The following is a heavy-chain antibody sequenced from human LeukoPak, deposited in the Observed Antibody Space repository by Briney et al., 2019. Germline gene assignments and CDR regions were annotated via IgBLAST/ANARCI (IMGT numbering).Heavy chain of an antibody. Sequence: SETLSLTCTVSGGSISSSSYYWGWIRQPPGKGLEWIGSIYYSGSTYYNPSLKSRVTISVDTSKNQFSLKLSSVTAADTAVYYCVRIDLIVVVIDYWGQGTLVTVSS. CDR2: IYYSGST. CDR3: VRIDLIVVVIDY. D-gene: IGHD3-22*01. CDR1: GGSISSSSYY. J-gene: IGHJ4*02. V-gene: IGHV4-39*01.